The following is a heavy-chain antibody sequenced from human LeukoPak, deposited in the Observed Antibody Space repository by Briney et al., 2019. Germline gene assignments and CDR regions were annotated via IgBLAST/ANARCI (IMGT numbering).Heavy chain of an antibody. V-gene: IGHV3-48*03. CDR2: ISSSGSTI. J-gene: IGHJ6*03. CDR3: AKETGRYYYYYMDV. CDR1: GFTFSSYE. Sequence: PGGSLRLSCAASGFTFSSYEMNWVRQAPGKGLEWVSYISSSGSTIYYADSVKGRFTISRDNAKNSLYLQMNSLRAEDTAVYYCAKETGRYYYYYMDVWGKGTTVTVSS.